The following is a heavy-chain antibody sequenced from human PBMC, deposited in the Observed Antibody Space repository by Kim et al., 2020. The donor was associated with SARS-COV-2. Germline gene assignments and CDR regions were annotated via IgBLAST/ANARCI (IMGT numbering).Heavy chain of an antibody. CDR3: ARVAGCGCCCDCLCYFD. J-gene: IGHJ4*03. Sequence: SETLSLTCTVSGGSISRYYWRWIRQPPGKGLEWIGYIYYSGSTNYNPSLKSRVTISVDTPKNQFSLKLSSVIAADTPVFYFARVAGCGCCCDCLCYFD. D-gene: IGHD2-21*02. CDR2: IYYSGST. CDR1: GGSISRYY. V-gene: IGHV4-59*01.